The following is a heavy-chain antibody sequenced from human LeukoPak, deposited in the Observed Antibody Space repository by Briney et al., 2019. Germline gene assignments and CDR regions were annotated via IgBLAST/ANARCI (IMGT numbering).Heavy chain of an antibody. D-gene: IGHD3-10*01. CDR1: GFTFSSFW. CDR3: ARPHFGSFNY. Sequence: GGSLRLSCAASGFTFSSFWMSWVRQAPGKGLEWVANIKQAGTEKYYVSSVKGRFTISRDSARNSLYLQINSLRAEDRAVYYCARPHFGSFNYWGQGTLATVSS. V-gene: IGHV3-7*01. CDR2: IKQAGTEK. J-gene: IGHJ4*02.